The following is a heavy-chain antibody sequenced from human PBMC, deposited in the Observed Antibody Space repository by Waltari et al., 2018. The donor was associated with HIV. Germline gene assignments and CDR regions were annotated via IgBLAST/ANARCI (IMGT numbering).Heavy chain of an antibody. J-gene: IGHJ4*02. CDR3: ARDGGPNSSWLDY. CDR2: IYYSGST. V-gene: IGHV4-59*01. Sequence: QVQLQESGPGLVKPSETLSLTCTVSGGSISSYYWSWIRQPPGKGLEWIGYIYYSGSTNYNPSLKSRVTISVDTSKNQFSLKLSSVTAADTAVYYCARDGGPNSSWLDYWGQGTLVTVSS. D-gene: IGHD6-13*01. CDR1: GGSISSYY.